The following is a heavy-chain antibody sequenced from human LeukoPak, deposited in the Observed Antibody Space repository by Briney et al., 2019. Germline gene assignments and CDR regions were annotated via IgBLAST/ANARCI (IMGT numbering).Heavy chain of an antibody. D-gene: IGHD3-16*02. CDR2: INHSGST. CDR3: ARSYGYLWGRHRYTPTFDS. J-gene: IGHJ4*02. CDR1: GGSFSGYY. V-gene: IGHV4-34*01. Sequence: PSETLSLTCAVYGGSFSGYYWNWIRQAPEKGLEWIGEINHSGSTNYNPSLKSRVTMSVDTSRNQFSLRLSSVTAADTAVYYCARSYGYLWGRHRYTPTFDSWGQGTLVTVSS.